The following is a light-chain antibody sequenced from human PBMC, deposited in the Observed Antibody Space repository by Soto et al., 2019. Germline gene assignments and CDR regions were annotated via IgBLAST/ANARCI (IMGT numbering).Light chain of an antibody. J-gene: IGKJ4*01. CDR3: QQFNAYTLT. CDR2: GAS. Sequence: DIQLTQSPSFLSASVGDRVTISCRASQGISDDVAWYHQKPGKAPKLLIYGASTLQSGVPSRFSGSASGTEFTLTISSLQPDDFAPYFCQQFNAYTLTFGGGTKLEIK. CDR1: QGISDD. V-gene: IGKV1-9*01.